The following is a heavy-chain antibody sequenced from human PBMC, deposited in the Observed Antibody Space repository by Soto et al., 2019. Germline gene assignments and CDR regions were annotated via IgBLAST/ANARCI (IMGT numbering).Heavy chain of an antibody. CDR1: GGSFSGYY. CDR2: INHSGIT. J-gene: IGHJ4*02. CDR3: AIGPRMWLAGGGY. V-gene: IGHV4-34*01. D-gene: IGHD6-19*01. Sequence: SETLSLTCAVSGGSFSGYYWSWIRQPPGKGLEWLGEINHSGITDYNPSLKSRITISIDTSKKQFSLKLNSVTAADTAAYYCAIGPRMWLAGGGYWGQGTQVTVSS.